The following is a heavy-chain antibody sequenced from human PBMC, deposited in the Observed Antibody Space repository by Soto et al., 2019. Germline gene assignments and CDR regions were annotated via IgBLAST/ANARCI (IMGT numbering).Heavy chain of an antibody. J-gene: IGHJ4*02. CDR2: ISAYNGNT. CDR1: GSTFTSSG. D-gene: IGHD6-19*01. CDR3: ARYQIVDSSGWHY. Sequence: ASVKVSCKASGSTFTSSGISWARQAPGKGLEWMGWISAYNGNTNYAQKLQGRVTRTTDTSTSTAYMELRSPRSDDTAVYSCARYQIVDSSGWHYWGQGTLVTVSS. V-gene: IGHV1-18*04.